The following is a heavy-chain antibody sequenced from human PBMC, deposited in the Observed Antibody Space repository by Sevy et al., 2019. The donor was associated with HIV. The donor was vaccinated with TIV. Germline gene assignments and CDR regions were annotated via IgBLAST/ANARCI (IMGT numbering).Heavy chain of an antibody. V-gene: IGHV4-59*13. D-gene: IGHD2-15*01. CDR2: IYYSGST. CDR3: AREGGTPLIPMGAFDI. CDR1: GGSISSYY. Sequence: SETLSLTCTVSGGSISSYYWSWIRQPPGKGLEWIGYIYYSGSTNYNPSLKSRVTISVDTSKNQFSLKLSSVTAADTAVYYCAREGGTPLIPMGAFDIWGQATMVTVSS. J-gene: IGHJ3*02.